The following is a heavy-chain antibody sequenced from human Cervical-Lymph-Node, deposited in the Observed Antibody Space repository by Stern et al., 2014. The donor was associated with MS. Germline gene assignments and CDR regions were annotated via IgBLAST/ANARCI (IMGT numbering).Heavy chain of an antibody. D-gene: IGHD3-22*01. CDR2: ISPYNGQS. V-gene: IGHV1-18*01. Sequence: VQLVESGDEVKRPGASGKVSCKTTGYTFANYGITWLRQAPGQGLQWLGLISPYNGQSAYAQELQGRVTMTTDTSTSTAYLEVRSLRSDDTAVYFCARQRRIMVVVIIAKDSLDVWGRGTMVTVSS. CDR1: GYTFANYG. CDR3: ARQRRIMVVVIIAKDSLDV. J-gene: IGHJ3*01.